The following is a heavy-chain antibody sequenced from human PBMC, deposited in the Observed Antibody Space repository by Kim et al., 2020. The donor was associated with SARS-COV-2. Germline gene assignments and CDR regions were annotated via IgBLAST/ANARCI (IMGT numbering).Heavy chain of an antibody. V-gene: IGHV4-59*01. CDR3: ARVYGRYWYFDL. J-gene: IGHJ2*01. CDR2: IYYSGTT. Sequence: SETLSLTCTVSGDSINSGYWSWIRQPPGKGLEWIGYIYYSGTTNYDPSLKSRVTILVDTSKNQFSLKLSSVTAADTAVYYCARVYGRYWYFDLWGGGSLVTVSS. D-gene: IGHD3-10*01. CDR1: GDSINSGY.